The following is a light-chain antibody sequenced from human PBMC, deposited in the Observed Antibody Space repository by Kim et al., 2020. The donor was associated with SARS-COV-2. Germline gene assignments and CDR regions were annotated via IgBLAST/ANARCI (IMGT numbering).Light chain of an antibody. J-gene: IGKJ1*01. CDR1: QNIETW. CDR3: QQYDSYSWT. V-gene: IGKV1-5*03. Sequence: ASVGDRVTIACRGSQNIETWLDWYQQRVGKAPKLLFYKATTLERGVPSRFSGSGSGTEFTLTIYGLQPDDFGTYYCQQYDSYSWTFGHGTKVDIK. CDR2: KAT.